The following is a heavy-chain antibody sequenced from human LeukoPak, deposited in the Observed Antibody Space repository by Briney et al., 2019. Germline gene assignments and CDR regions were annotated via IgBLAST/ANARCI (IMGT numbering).Heavy chain of an antibody. CDR3: AREGDKVNFDY. D-gene: IGHD5-24*01. V-gene: IGHV4-38-2*02. J-gene: IGHJ4*02. CDR2: IYHSGDT. CDR1: GYSISRDYY. Sequence: SETLSLTCTVSGYSISRDYYWGWIRQPPGEGLEWIGSIYHSGDTHYSPSLRSRVTISVDTSKNQFSLKLSSVTAADTAVFYCAREGDKVNFDYWGQGTLVTVSS.